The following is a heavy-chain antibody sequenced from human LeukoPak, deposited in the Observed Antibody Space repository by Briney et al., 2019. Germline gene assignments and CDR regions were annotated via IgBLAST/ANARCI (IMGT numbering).Heavy chain of an antibody. Sequence: GGSLRLSCAASGFTFDDYGMTWVRQAPGKGLEWVSGINWNGGNAGYADSVKGRFTISRDNAKNSLYLQMNSLRAEDTALYYCARYDYNNYVGYYDHWGQGTLVTVSS. J-gene: IGHJ4*02. D-gene: IGHD4-11*01. V-gene: IGHV3-20*04. CDR2: INWNGGNA. CDR1: GFTFDDYG. CDR3: ARYDYNNYVGYYDH.